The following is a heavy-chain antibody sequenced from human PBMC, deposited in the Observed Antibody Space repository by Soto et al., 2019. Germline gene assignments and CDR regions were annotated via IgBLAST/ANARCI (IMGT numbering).Heavy chain of an antibody. CDR2: ISAYDGKT. Sequence: ASVKVSCKTSGYTFNTYGINWVRQAPGQGLELMGRISAYDGKTTYAEKFQGRVTLTTDTSTSTAYMELRSLRSDDTAVYYCARDRVAGIWGDAFDIWGQGTMVTVSS. D-gene: IGHD3-16*01. CDR1: GYTFNTYG. CDR3: ARDRVAGIWGDAFDI. J-gene: IGHJ3*02. V-gene: IGHV1-18*01.